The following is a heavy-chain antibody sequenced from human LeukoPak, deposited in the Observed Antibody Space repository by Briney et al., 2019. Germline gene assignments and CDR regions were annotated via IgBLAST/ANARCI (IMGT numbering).Heavy chain of an antibody. J-gene: IGHJ4*02. Sequence: ASVKVSCKASGYTFSSYSINWVRQDPGQGLEWMGWISDYNGNTNYAQKLQGRVTMTTDTSTSTAYMELRSLRSDDTAVYYCARDDALVATGSFDYWGQGTLVTVPS. CDR1: GYTFSSYS. CDR3: ARDDALVATGSFDY. D-gene: IGHD5-12*01. V-gene: IGHV1-18*01. CDR2: ISDYNGNT.